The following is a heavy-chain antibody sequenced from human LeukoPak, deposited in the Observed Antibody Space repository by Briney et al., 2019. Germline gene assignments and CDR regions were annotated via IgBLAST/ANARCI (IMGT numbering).Heavy chain of an antibody. CDR3: VPKGNEGY. D-gene: IGHD1-1*01. Sequence: PGGSLRLSCSASGFRFSAHAMHWVRQAPGKGLEYVSAISPNGDNTYYADSVRGRFSISRDNTKNTLYLQMNSLRPEDTAVYYCVPKGNEGYWGQGTLVTVSS. CDR2: ISPNGDNT. V-gene: IGHV3-64D*06. CDR1: GFRFSAHA. J-gene: IGHJ4*02.